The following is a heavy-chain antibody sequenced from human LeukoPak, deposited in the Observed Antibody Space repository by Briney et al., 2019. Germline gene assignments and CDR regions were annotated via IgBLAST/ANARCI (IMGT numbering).Heavy chain of an antibody. CDR3: ARHPPVETAMVDYFDY. J-gene: IGHJ4*02. CDR1: GGSISSSSYD. D-gene: IGHD5-18*01. Sequence: PSETLSLTCTVSGGSISSSSYDWGWIRQPPGKGLEWIGSIYYSGSTYYNPSLKSRVTISVDTSKNQFSLKLSSVTAADAAVCYCARHPPVETAMVDYFDYWGQGTLVTVSS. V-gene: IGHV4-39*01. CDR2: IYYSGST.